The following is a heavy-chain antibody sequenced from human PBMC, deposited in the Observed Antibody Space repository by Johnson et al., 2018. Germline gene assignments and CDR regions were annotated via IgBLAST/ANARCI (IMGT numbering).Heavy chain of an antibody. J-gene: IGHJ3*02. V-gene: IGHV3-48*02. Sequence: VQLVQSGGGLVQPGGSXRLSCAASGFTFSSYNMNWVRQVPGKGLEWVSYISTSSSTIYYADSVRGRFTISRDNAKNSMYLQMNSLRDEDTAVNYCARDRTYCSSTIGYRVGAFDIWGQGTMVTVSS. CDR1: GFTFSSYN. D-gene: IGHD2-2*02. CDR2: ISTSSSTI. CDR3: ARDRTYCSSTIGYRVGAFDI.